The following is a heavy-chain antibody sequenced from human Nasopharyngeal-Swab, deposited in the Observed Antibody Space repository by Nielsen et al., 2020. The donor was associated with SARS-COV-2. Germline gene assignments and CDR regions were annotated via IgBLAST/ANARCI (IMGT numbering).Heavy chain of an antibody. Sequence: GGSLRLSCAASGFTFSYYSMSWVRQAPGKGLEWVSSISGSGSYIYYADSVKGRFTISRDNAKNSLYLQMNSLRVEDMAFYYCAKATNARYDFWSGSFDYWGQGTLVTVSS. CDR1: GFTFSYYS. J-gene: IGHJ4*02. CDR3: AKATNARYDFWSGSFDY. V-gene: IGHV3-21*04. CDR2: ISGSGSYI. D-gene: IGHD3-3*01.